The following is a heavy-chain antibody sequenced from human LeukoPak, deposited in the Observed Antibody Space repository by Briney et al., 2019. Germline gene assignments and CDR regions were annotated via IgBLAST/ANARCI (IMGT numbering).Heavy chain of an antibody. CDR2: IYTSGST. Sequence: PSETLSLTCTVSGGSISSGSYYWSWIRLPAGKGLEWIGRIYTSGSTNYNPSLKSRVTISVDTSKNQFSLKLSSVTTADTAVYYCARNFGPSGFDPWGQGTLVTVSS. D-gene: IGHD3-10*01. J-gene: IGHJ5*02. V-gene: IGHV4-61*02. CDR3: ARNFGPSGFDP. CDR1: GGSISSGSYY.